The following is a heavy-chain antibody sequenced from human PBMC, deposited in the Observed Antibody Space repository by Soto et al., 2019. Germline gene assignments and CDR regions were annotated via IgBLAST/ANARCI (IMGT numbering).Heavy chain of an antibody. CDR3: TTDIPPSFLHDGDYGYYYYYMDV. CDR1: GFTFSNAW. V-gene: IGHV3-15*01. Sequence: GGSLRLSCAASGFTFSNAWMSWVRQAPGKGLEWVGRIKSKTDGGTTDYAAPVKGRFTISRDDSKNTLYLQMNSLKTEDTAVYYCTTDIPPSFLHDGDYGYYYYYMDVWGKGTTVTVSS. CDR2: IKSKTDGGTT. J-gene: IGHJ6*03. D-gene: IGHD4-17*01.